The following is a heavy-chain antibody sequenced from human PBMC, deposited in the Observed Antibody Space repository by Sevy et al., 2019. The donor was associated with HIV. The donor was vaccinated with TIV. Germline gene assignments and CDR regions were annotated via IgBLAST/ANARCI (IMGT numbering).Heavy chain of an antibody. D-gene: IGHD3-16*01. CDR1: GFTFTLYA. J-gene: IGHJ2*01. CDR3: ARVGWVNAWYFDL. V-gene: IGHV3-30-3*01. Sequence: GGSLRLSCAASGFTFTLYAIHWVRQAPGKGLEWVALISYSGTNKYYADSVKGRFTISRDNAENSLYLQINSLRVEDTAVYYCARVGWVNAWYFDLWGRGTLVTVSS. CDR2: ISYSGTNK.